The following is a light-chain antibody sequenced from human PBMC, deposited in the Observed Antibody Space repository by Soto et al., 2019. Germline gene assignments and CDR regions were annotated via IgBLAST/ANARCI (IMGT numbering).Light chain of an antibody. Sequence: QSVLTQPPSASGSPGQSVTISCTGTSSDVGGYNYVSWYQQHPGKAPKLMIYEVSKRPSGVSDRFSGSKSGNTASLTVSGLQAEDEADYYCSSYAGSNWVFGGGTKVTVL. CDR1: SSDVGGYNY. CDR3: SSYAGSNWV. V-gene: IGLV2-8*01. J-gene: IGLJ3*02. CDR2: EVS.